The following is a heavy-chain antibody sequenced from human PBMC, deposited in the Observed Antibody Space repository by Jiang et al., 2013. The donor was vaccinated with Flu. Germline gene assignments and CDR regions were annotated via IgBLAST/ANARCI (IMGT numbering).Heavy chain of an antibody. Sequence: SYAISWVRQAPGQGLGWMGGIIPILGIANYAQKFQGRVTITADKSTSTAYMELSSLRSEDTAVYYCARSPGIAVAGTKAFDIWGQGTMVTVSS. J-gene: IGHJ3*02. D-gene: IGHD6-19*01. CDR1: SYA. CDR3: ARSPGIAVAGTKAFDI. CDR2: IIPILGIA. V-gene: IGHV1-69*10.